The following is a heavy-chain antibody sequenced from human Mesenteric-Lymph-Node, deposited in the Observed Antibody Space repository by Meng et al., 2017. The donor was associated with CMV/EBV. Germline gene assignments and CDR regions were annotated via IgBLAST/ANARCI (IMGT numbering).Heavy chain of an antibody. V-gene: IGHV4-61*01. Sequence: SETLSLTCTVSGGPVSTTIYYWSWIRQSPGKGLEWIGYVYYSGSTNYNPSLKSRVTISVDTSKNQFSLKLSSVTAADTAVYYCARIRGSSVLDYWGQGTLVTVSS. CDR2: VYYSGST. CDR3: ARIRGSSVLDY. J-gene: IGHJ4*02. CDR1: GGPVSTTIYY. D-gene: IGHD6-6*01.